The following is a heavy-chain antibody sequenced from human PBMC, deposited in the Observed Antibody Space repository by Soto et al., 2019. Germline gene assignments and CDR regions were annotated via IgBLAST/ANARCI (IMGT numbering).Heavy chain of an antibody. Sequence: SVKVSCKAIGGAISSYAISWVRQAPGQGLEWMGWIIPVSGTTTYAQKFQARVTITADESTTTAYMELSSLRSEDTAVYYCARGPAVDVGPTYFDYWGQGTPVTVSS. J-gene: IGHJ4*02. CDR1: GGAISSYA. CDR3: ARGPAVDVGPTYFDY. CDR2: IIPVSGTT. V-gene: IGHV1-69*13. D-gene: IGHD1-26*01.